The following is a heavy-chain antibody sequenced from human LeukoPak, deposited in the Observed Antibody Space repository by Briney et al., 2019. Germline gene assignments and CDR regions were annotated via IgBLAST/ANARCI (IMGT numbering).Heavy chain of an antibody. CDR1: GGSISSSSYY. Sequence: SETLSLTCTVSGGSISSSSYYWGWIRQPPGKGLEWIGSIYYSGSTYYNPSLRSRVTISVDTSKNQFSLKLSSVTAADTAVYYCARIYSGSYQLSIYYYYYMDVWGKGTTVTISS. CDR3: ARIYSGSYQLSIYYYYYMDV. CDR2: IYYSGST. J-gene: IGHJ6*03. D-gene: IGHD1-26*01. V-gene: IGHV4-39*01.